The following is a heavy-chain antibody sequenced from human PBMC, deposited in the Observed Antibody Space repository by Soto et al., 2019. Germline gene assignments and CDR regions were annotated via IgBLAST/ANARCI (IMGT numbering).Heavy chain of an antibody. D-gene: IGHD6-6*01. J-gene: IGHJ4*02. CDR1: GGTFSSYA. CDR3: ARNPIASRYYFDY. Sequence: QVQLVQSGAEVKKPGSSVKASCKASGGTFSSYAISWLRQAPGQGLEWMGGIIPIFGTANYAQKWQGRVTITADESTSTAYMELSSLRSEDTAVYYCARNPIASRYYFDYWGQGTLVTVSS. V-gene: IGHV1-69*01. CDR2: IIPIFGTA.